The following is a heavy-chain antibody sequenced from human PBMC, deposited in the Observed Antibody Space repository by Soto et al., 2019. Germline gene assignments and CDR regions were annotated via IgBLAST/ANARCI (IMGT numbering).Heavy chain of an antibody. V-gene: IGHV4-59*01. Sequence: ASETLSLTCTVSDGSISFFYWSWIRQPPGKGLEWIGYIYYSGSTDYNPSLKSRVTISVDTSKNQFSLKLSSVTAADTAVYYCVKDGAVKDIVVVPAAIPYGMDVWGQGTTVTVSS. CDR2: IYYSGST. CDR1: DGSISFFY. CDR3: VKDGAVKDIVVVPAAIPYGMDV. J-gene: IGHJ6*02. D-gene: IGHD2-2*01.